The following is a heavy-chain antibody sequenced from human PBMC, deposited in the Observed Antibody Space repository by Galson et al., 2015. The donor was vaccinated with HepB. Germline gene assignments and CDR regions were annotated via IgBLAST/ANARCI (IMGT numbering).Heavy chain of an antibody. CDR2: IYYSGST. CDR3: ARGSGSGSSPRLFDY. V-gene: IGHV4-59*01. D-gene: IGHD3-10*01. Sequence: LSLTCTVSGGSISSYYWSWIRQPPGKGLEWIGYIYYSGSTNYNPSLKSRVTISVDTSKNQFSLKLSSVTAADTAVYYCARGSGSGSSPRLFDYWGQGTLVTVSS. CDR1: GGSISSYY. J-gene: IGHJ4*02.